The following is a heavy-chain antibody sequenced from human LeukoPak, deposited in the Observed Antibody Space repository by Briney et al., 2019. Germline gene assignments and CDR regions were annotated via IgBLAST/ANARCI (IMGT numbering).Heavy chain of an antibody. CDR2: VRYDGTNK. Sequence: PGGSLRLSCEASGFTFNNFGMHWVRQAPGKGLGWVAFVRYDGTNKYYADSVKGRFTISRDNSYNKLYLQMSSLRTEDTAVYYCVKDRMWFGELLSPYFDNWGQGILATVSS. V-gene: IGHV3-30*02. J-gene: IGHJ4*02. CDR3: VKDRMWFGELLSPYFDN. CDR1: GFTFNNFG. D-gene: IGHD3-10*01.